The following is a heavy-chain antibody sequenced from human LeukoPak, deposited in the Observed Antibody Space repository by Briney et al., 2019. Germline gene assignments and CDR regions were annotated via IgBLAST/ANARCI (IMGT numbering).Heavy chain of an antibody. CDR1: GFIFGDHA. CDR2: IRSRAYGGTT. Sequence: GGSLRLSCTGYGFIFGDHAMSWVRQAPGKGLEWVGFIRSRAYGGTTEYAASVKGRFTISRDDSKGIAYMEMNSLEIEDTALYLCARGRILLWIHNGIDVWGQGTTVTVSS. CDR3: ARGRILLWIHNGIDV. J-gene: IGHJ6*02. V-gene: IGHV3-49*04. D-gene: IGHD5-18*01.